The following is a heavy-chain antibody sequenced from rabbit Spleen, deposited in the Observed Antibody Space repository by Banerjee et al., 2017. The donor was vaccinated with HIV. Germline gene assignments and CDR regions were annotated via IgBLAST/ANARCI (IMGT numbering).Heavy chain of an antibody. V-gene: IGHV1S40*01. CDR3: ARAGVYVELDL. D-gene: IGHD5-1*01. CDR2: IYTSSGNT. Sequence: QSLEESGGDLVKPGASLTLTCKASGVSLNDKDVMCWVRQAPGKGLEWIACIYTSSGNTWYASWAKGRFTISKTSSTTVTLQMTSLTAADTATYFCARAGVYVELDLWGPGTLVTVS. CDR1: GVSLNDKDV. J-gene: IGHJ4*01.